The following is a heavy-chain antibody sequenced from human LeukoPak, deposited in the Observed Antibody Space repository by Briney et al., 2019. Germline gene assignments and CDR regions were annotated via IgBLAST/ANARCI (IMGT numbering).Heavy chain of an antibody. V-gene: IGHV1-18*01. CDR1: GYRYTSYG. Sequence: ASVKDSCKASGYRYTSYGITWVRQAPGQGLEWMGWISAYNGKTDYAQRFQGRVTMTTDSSTSTAYMELRSLRSDDTAVYYCARLELAWSGDLFYGKKNWFDPWGQGTLVTVSS. J-gene: IGHJ5*02. CDR3: ARLELAWSGDLFYGKKNWFDP. CDR2: ISAYNGKT. D-gene: IGHD3-10*01.